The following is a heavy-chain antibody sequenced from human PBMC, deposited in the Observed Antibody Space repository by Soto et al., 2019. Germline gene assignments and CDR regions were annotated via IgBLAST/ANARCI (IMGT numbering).Heavy chain of an antibody. CDR2: IYYSGST. V-gene: IGHV4-59*01. CDR1: DASSSDSY. CDR3: ARDGRRLGGYAYYDAFDI. Sequence: PSEIQSLSNAVADASSSDSYWCLLLQPTGKGLERIGYIYYSGSTNYDHSLNGRVTISVDTSKNQFSLKLSSVTAADTAVYYCARDGRRLGGYAYYDAFDIWGQGPLVPVSS. J-gene: IGHJ3*02. D-gene: IGHD3-16*01.